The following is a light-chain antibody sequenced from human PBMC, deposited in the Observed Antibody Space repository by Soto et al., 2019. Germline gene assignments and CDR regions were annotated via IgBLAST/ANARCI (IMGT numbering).Light chain of an antibody. J-gene: IGKJ4*01. CDR2: GAS. CDR1: QGINSW. Sequence: DIQMTQSPSSVSASVGDRVTITCRASQGINSWLAWYQQEPGKAPKLLIYGASSLQRGVPSRFSGSGSGTDFTLTISSLQHEDFATYYCQQAATVPRALTFGGGTKVEIK. CDR3: QQAATVPRALT. V-gene: IGKV1-12*01.